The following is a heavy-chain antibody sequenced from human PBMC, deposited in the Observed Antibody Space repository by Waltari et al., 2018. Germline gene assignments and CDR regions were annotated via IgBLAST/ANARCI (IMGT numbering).Heavy chain of an antibody. V-gene: IGHV1-2*06. CDR1: GYIFTNFA. CDR2: INPNSGDT. J-gene: IGHJ4*02. CDR3: ARSGGGTTTFGVAE. Sequence: QVQLVQSGAAVKQSGASVKVSCKTSGYIFTNFAIHWVRQVPGQGLEWMGRINPNSGDTIYAQRFQGRVTMTGDTSITTAYMELTGLRSDDTAVYYCARSGGGTTTFGVAEWGQGSLVTVSS. D-gene: IGHD3-3*01.